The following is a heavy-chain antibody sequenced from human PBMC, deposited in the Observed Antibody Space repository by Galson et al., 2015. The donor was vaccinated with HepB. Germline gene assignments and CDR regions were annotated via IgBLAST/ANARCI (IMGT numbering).Heavy chain of an antibody. CDR1: GYTFTSSG. D-gene: IGHD6-25*01. J-gene: IGHJ4*02. Sequence: SVKVSCKASGYTFTSSGINWVRQAPGQGLEWMGWISAYNGNSKYAQKLQGRVTMTTDTSTSTAYMELRSLRSDDTAVYYCARGMSIAADDAFDYWGQGTLVTVSS. V-gene: IGHV1-18*01. CDR2: ISAYNGNS. CDR3: ARGMSIAADDAFDY.